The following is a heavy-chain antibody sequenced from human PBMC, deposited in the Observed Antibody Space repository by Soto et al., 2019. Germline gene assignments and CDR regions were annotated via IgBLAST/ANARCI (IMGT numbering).Heavy chain of an antibody. Sequence: QVQLVQSGAEVKKPGASVKVSCKASGYTFTSYDINWGRQATGHGLEWMGWMNSNSGNTGYAQKFQGRVTMTRNITISTAYMELSSMRSEDTDVYDCASGPCSWYYYYMDVWGKGTKVTVS. J-gene: IGHJ6*03. CDR3: ASGPCSWYYYYMDV. D-gene: IGHD6-13*01. CDR1: GYTFTSYD. CDR2: MNSNSGNT. V-gene: IGHV1-8*01.